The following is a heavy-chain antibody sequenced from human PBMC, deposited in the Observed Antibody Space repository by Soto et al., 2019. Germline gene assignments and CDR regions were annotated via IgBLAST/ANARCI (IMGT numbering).Heavy chain of an antibody. CDR1: GGSFSGYY. CDR3: ARGLRRDMGYYYYYYGMDV. V-gene: IGHV4-34*01. CDR2: INHSGST. J-gene: IGHJ6*02. Sequence: QVQLQQWGAGLLKPSETLSLTCAVYGGSFSGYYWSWIRQPPGKGLEWIGEINHSGSTNYNPSLKSRVTISVDTSKNQFSLKLSSVTAADTAVYYCARGLRRDMGYYYYYYGMDVWGQGTTVTVSS. D-gene: IGHD1-26*01.